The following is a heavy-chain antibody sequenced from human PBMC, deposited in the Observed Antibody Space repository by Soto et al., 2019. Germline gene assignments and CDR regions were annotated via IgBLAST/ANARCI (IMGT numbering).Heavy chain of an antibody. CDR1: GFTFSSYA. CDR2: ISGSGGST. J-gene: IGHJ5*02. CDR3: AKDQGYDFWSGFFGPQRNWFDP. D-gene: IGHD3-3*01. Sequence: GGSLRLSCAASGFTFSSYAMSWVRQAPGKGLEWVSAISGSGGSTYYADSVKGRFTISRDNSKNTLYLQMNSLRAEDTAVYYCAKDQGYDFWSGFFGPQRNWFDPWGQGTLVTV. V-gene: IGHV3-23*01.